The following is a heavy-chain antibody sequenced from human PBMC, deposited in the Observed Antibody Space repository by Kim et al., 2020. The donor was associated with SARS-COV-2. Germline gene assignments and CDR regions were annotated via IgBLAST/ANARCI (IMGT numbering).Heavy chain of an antibody. CDR1: GGTFSSYA. CDR3: ARASPSQGPGIAADFDY. J-gene: IGHJ4*02. V-gene: IGHV1-69*13. CDR2: IIPIFGTA. D-gene: IGHD6-13*01. Sequence: SVKVSCKASGGTFSSYAISWVRQAPGQGLEWMGGIIPIFGTANYAQKFQGRVTITADESTSTAYMELSSLRSEDTAVYYCARASPSQGPGIAADFDYWGQGTLVTVSS.